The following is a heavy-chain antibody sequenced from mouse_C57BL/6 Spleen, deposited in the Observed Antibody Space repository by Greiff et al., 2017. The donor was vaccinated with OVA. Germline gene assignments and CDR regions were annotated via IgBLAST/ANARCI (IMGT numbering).Heavy chain of an antibody. CDR3: TTYYYGSSYEEDFDY. CDR2: IDPEDGDT. J-gene: IGHJ2*01. D-gene: IGHD1-1*01. V-gene: IGHV14-1*01. Sequence: VQLQQSGAELVRPGASVKLSCTASGFNIKDYYMHWVKQRPEQGLEWIGRIDPEDGDTEYAPKFQGKATMTADTSSNTAYLQLSSLTSEDTAVYYCTTYYYGSSYEEDFDYWGQGTTLTVSS. CDR1: GFNIKDYY.